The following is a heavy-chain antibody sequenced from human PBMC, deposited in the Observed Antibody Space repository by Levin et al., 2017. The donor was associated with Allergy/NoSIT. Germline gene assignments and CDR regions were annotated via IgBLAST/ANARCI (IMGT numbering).Heavy chain of an antibody. V-gene: IGHV1-2*06. CDR2: INPNSGVT. J-gene: IGHJ5*02. CDR3: AKDHETQEDYYFGSGIPGRVDP. CDR1: GYTFTNYY. D-gene: IGHD3-10*01. Sequence: SGESLKISCRASGYTFTNYYIHWVRQASGQGLEWMGRINPNSGVTNFAQKFQGRVTMTRDTSISTAYMELSRLRSDDTAVYYCAKDHETQEDYYFGSGIPGRVDPWGQGTLVTVSS.